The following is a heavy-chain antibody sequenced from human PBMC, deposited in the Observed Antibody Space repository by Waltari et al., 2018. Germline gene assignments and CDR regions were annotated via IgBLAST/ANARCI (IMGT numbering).Heavy chain of an antibody. V-gene: IGHV4-34*01. CDR1: GGSFSGYY. D-gene: IGHD3-9*01. CDR3: AREYYDILTGYYTVRYLDY. Sequence: QVQLQQWGAGLLKPSETLSLTCAVYGGSFSGYYWSWIRQPPGKGLEWIGEINHSGSTNYNPSLKSRVTISVDTSTNQFALKLSSVTAADTAVYYCAREYYDILTGYYTVRYLDYWGQGTLVTVSS. CDR2: INHSGST. J-gene: IGHJ4*02.